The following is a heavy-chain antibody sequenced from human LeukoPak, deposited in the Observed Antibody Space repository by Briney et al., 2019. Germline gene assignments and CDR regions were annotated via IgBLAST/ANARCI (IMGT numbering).Heavy chain of an antibody. CDR1: GFTFSSYG. CDR2: IWYDGSNK. Sequence: PGGSLRLSCAASGFTFSSYGMHWGRQAPGKGLEWVAVIWYDGSNKYYADSVKGRFTISRDNSKNTLYLQMNSLRAEDTAVYYCARAEGIAAAGTGTDYWGQGTLVTVSS. V-gene: IGHV3-33*01. CDR3: ARAEGIAAAGTGTDY. D-gene: IGHD6-13*01. J-gene: IGHJ4*02.